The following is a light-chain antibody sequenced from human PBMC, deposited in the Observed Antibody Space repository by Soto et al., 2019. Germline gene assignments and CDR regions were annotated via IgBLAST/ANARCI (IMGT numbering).Light chain of an antibody. CDR1: QSVSSN. J-gene: IGKJ1*01. V-gene: IGKV3-15*01. CDR2: GAS. Sequence: TLSVSPGGRATLSCRAIQSVSSNLAWYQQKPGQAPRLLISGASTRATGIPDRFSGSGSGTEYTLTISSLQSEDFAVYYCQQYKDWPRTFGQGTKVDIK. CDR3: QQYKDWPRT.